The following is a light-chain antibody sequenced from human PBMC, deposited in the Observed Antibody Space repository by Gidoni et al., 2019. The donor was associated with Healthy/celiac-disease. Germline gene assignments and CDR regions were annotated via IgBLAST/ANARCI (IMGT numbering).Light chain of an antibody. CDR1: TGAVTSGYY. CDR2: STS. V-gene: IGLV7-43*01. CDR3: LVYDGGAQLRV. J-gene: IGLJ3*02. Sequence: TVVPQEPSLPVSPGGTVTLTCASSTGAVTSGYYPNWFQQKPGQAPRALIYSTSNKHSGTPDRFSGSIPGGKAALTLSGVQPEDEAEYYCLVYDGGAQLRVFGGGTKLTVL.